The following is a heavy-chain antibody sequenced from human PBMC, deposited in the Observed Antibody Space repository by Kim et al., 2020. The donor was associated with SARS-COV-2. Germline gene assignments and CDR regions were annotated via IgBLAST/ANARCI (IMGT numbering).Heavy chain of an antibody. CDR3: ARDTNGDYVFNFPYYYYYYGMDV. D-gene: IGHD4-17*01. CDR2: ISAYNGNT. V-gene: IGHV1-18*01. CDR1: GYTFTSYG. Sequence: ASVKVSCKASGYTFTSYGISWVRQAPGQGLEWMGWISAYNGNTNYAQKLQGRVTMTTDTSTSTAYMELRSLRSDDTAVYYCARDTNGDYVFNFPYYYYYYGMDVWGQGTTVTVSS. J-gene: IGHJ6*02.